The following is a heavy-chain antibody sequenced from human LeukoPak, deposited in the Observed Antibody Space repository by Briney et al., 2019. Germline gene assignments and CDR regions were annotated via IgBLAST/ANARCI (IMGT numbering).Heavy chain of an antibody. CDR3: EDGIRDCSGGSCIDY. Sequence: VGNLGVSCAASGFTVSSNYMTRVRQAPGKGLNRASVIYSGGSTYYADSVKGRFTISRDNSRNTLYLQMNSLRAEDTFLFQAEDGIRDCSGGSCIDYWGQGTLVTVSS. CDR2: IYSGGST. V-gene: IGHV3-53*01. D-gene: IGHD2-15*01. CDR1: GFTVSSNY. J-gene: IGHJ4*02.